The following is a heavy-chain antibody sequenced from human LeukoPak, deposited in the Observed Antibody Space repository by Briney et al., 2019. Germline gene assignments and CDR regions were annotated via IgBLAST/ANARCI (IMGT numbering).Heavy chain of an antibody. CDR3: ATWGVATNYFDY. CDR2: INHSGST. J-gene: IGHJ4*02. D-gene: IGHD5-12*01. Sequence: TSETLSLTCAVYGGSFSGYYWSWIRQPPGKGLEWIGEINHSGSTNYNPSLKSRVTISVDTSKNQFSLKLSSVTAADTAVYYCATWGVATNYFDYWGQGTLVTVSS. CDR1: GGSFSGYY. V-gene: IGHV4-34*01.